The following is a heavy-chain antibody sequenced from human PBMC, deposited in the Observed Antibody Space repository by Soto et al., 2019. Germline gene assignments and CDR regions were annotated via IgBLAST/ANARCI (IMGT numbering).Heavy chain of an antibody. CDR1: GYTFTSYY. CDR2: INPSGGST. V-gene: IGHV1-46*01. D-gene: IGHD2-2*01. CDR3: ARDFLVGPYCSSTSCSPGDYYYYGMDV. J-gene: IGHJ6*02. Sequence: GASEKVSFKASGYTFTSYYIHWVRQATAQGLEWMGLINPSGGSTSYAQKFQGRVTMTRDTSTSTVYMELSSLRSEDTAVYYCARDFLVGPYCSSTSCSPGDYYYYGMDVWGQGTTVTVSS.